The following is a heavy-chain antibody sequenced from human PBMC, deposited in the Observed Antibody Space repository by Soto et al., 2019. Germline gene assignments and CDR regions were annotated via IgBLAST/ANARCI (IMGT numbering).Heavy chain of an antibody. J-gene: IGHJ4*02. CDR2: ISGSGGGT. CDR1: GFTFGNYA. V-gene: IGHV3-23*01. CDR3: ARIPDRYDALTRPGY. D-gene: IGHD3-9*01. Sequence: EVRLLESGGGIVQPGGSLRLSCAASGFTFGNYAMTRVRQAPGKGLECVSRISGSGGGTYYADSVKGRFTISRDNSENKLYLHLNSLRVEDTAIYYCARIPDRYDALTRPGYWGQGALVTLSS.